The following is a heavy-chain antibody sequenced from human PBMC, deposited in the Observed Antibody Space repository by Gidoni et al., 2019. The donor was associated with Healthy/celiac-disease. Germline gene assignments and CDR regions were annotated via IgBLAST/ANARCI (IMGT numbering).Heavy chain of an antibody. CDR2: ISYDGSNK. CDR1: GFPFSRVA. V-gene: IGHV3-30*04. Sequence: VQLVASGGGVVQPGRSLSLSCAASGFPFSRVAMPWVRQAPGQGLEWEAVISYDGSNKYYADSVEGRFTISRDNSKNTLYLQMNSRRAEDTAVYYGARDRGETYYYDSSGPAGGAFDIWGQGTMVTVSS. D-gene: IGHD3-22*01. CDR3: ARDRGETYYYDSSGPAGGAFDI. J-gene: IGHJ3*02.